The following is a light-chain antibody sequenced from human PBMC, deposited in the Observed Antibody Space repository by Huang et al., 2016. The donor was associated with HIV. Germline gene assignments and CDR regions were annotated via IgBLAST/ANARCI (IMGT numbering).Light chain of an antibody. V-gene: IGKV1-33*01. Sequence: DIQMTQSPSALSASVGDRVTITCQASQDISNYLNWYQQKPGKAPKLLISAAANLETGVPSRFSGSGSGTDFTFTISSLHPEDIATYYCQQFDNLPYTFGQGTKLEI. CDR2: AAA. CDR3: QQFDNLPYT. CDR1: QDISNY. J-gene: IGKJ2*01.